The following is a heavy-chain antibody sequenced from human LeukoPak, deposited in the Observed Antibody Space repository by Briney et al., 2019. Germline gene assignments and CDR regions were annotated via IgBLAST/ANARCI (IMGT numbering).Heavy chain of an antibody. CDR1: GGTFSSYA. Sequence: ASVKVSCKASGGTFSSYAISWVRQAPGQGLEWMGRIIPILGIANYAQKFQGRVTITADKSTSTAYMELSSPRSEDTAVYYCARDFVVVPAATSNYYYYCGMDVWGQGTTVTVSS. J-gene: IGHJ6*02. D-gene: IGHD2-2*01. V-gene: IGHV1-69*04. CDR3: ARDFVVVPAATSNYYYYCGMDV. CDR2: IIPILGIA.